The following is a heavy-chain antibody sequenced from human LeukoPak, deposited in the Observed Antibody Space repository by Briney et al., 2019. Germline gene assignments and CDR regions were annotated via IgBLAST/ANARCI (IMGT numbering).Heavy chain of an antibody. D-gene: IGHD3-16*01. CDR1: GFTFSSYA. J-gene: IGHJ4*02. CDR2: ISGSGSNT. CDR3: ARASWVSSTDAVR. V-gene: IGHV3-23*01. Sequence: GGSLRLSCAASGFTFSSYAMSWVRQAPGKGLEWVSAISGSGSNTYYADSVKGRFTISRDNSKNTLSLQMDSLRAEDTAIYYCARASWVSSTDAVRWGQGTLVTVSS.